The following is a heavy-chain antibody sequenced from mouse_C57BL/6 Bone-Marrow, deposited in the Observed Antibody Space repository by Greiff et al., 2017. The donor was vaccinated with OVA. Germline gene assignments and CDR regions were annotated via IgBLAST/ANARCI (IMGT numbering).Heavy chain of an antibody. CDR2: IYPRSGNT. D-gene: IGHD2-5*01. CDR1: GYTFTSYG. Sequence: QVQLQQSGAELARPGASVKLSCKASGYTFTSYGISWVKQRTGQGLEWIGEIYPRSGNTYYNEKFKGKATLTADKSSSTAYMELRSLTSEDSAVYFCARHSNYGGAFDYWGKGTTLTVSS. CDR3: ARHSNYGGAFDY. V-gene: IGHV1-81*01. J-gene: IGHJ2*01.